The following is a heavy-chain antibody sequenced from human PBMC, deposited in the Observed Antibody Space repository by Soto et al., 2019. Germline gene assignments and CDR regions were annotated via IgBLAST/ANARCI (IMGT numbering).Heavy chain of an antibody. CDR1: GFTFSSYA. CDR2: ISGSGGST. J-gene: IGHJ4*02. V-gene: IGHV3-23*01. Sequence: EVQLLESGGGLVQPGGSLRLSCAASGFTFSSYAMSWVRQAPGKGLEWVSAISGSGGSTYYADSVNGRFTITRDNSKNTLYLQMNSLRAEDTAVYYCAKVPTPRAYGDYDYWGQGTLVTVSS. D-gene: IGHD4-17*01. CDR3: AKVPTPRAYGDYDY.